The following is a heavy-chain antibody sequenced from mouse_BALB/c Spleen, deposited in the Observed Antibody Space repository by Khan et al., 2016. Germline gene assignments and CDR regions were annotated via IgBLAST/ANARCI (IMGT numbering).Heavy chain of an antibody. J-gene: IGHJ4*01. D-gene: IGHD2-1*01. CDR3: ARSCYGNHPSYATDY. CDR1: GYSFTSYW. V-gene: IGHV1-61*01. CDR2: IHPSASET. Sequence: QVQLQQPGAELVRPGASVKLSCKASGYSFTSYWMNWVKQRPGQGLEWICMIHPSASETTLNQKFKDKATMTVDKSSSTAYMQLTSQTSEDSAVSFCARSCYGNHPSYATDYWCQGTSVTVSS.